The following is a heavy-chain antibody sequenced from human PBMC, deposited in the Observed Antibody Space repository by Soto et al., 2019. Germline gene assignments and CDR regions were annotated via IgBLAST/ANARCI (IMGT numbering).Heavy chain of an antibody. Sequence: PGGSLRLSCAASGFTFSSYSMNWVRQAPGKGLEWVSSISSSSSYIYYADSVKGRFTISRDNAKNSLYLQMNSLRAEDTAVYYCARSITIFGLDPDAFDIWGQGTMVTVSS. CDR2: ISSSSSYI. D-gene: IGHD3-3*01. CDR1: GFTFSSYS. CDR3: ARSITIFGLDPDAFDI. V-gene: IGHV3-21*01. J-gene: IGHJ3*02.